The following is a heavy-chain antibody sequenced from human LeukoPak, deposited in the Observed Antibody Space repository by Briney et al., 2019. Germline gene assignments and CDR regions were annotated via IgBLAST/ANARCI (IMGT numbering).Heavy chain of an antibody. CDR2: IYYSGST. J-gene: IGHJ4*02. D-gene: IGHD3-3*01. CDR1: GGSISSYY. V-gene: IGHV4-59*01. CDR3: ARVKTYYDFWSGYYMYYFDY. Sequence: SEALSLTCTVSGGSISSYYWSWIRQPPGKGLEWIGYIYYSGSTNYNPSLKSRVTISVDTSKNQFSLKLSSVTAADTAVYYCARVKTYYDFWSGYYMYYFDYWGQGTLVTVSS.